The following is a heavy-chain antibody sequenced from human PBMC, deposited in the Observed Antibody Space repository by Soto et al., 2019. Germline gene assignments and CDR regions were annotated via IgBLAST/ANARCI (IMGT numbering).Heavy chain of an antibody. J-gene: IGHJ4*02. CDR3: ARPPSQGFSYYFEY. V-gene: IGHV3-11*06. Sequence: XVSLRLSCAASGFTFSDYYMSWIRQAPGKGLEWVSYISSSSSYTNYADSVKGRFTISRDNAKNSLYLQMNSLRAEDTAVYYCARPPSQGFSYYFEYWGQGTLVTVSS. CDR2: ISSSSSYT. CDR1: GFTFSDYY.